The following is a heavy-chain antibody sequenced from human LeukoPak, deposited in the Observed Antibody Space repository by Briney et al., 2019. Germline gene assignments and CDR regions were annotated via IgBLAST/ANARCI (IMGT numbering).Heavy chain of an antibody. J-gene: IGHJ6*04. CDR1: GFTFSSYS. CDR2: ISGNSSYK. CDR3: AAHEKGYCSSTSCTNYYYYGMDV. Sequence: GGSLRLSCAASGFTFSSYSMNWVRQAPGKGLEWVSTISGNSSYKYYADSVKGRFTISRDNAKNSLYLQMNSLRAEDTAVYYCAAHEKGYCSSTSCTNYYYYGMDVGGKGTTVTVSS. D-gene: IGHD2-2*01. V-gene: IGHV3-21*01.